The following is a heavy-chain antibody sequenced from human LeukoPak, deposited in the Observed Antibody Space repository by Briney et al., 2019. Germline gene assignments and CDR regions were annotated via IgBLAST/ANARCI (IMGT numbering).Heavy chain of an antibody. CDR2: IYTSGST. J-gene: IGHJ6*02. CDR3: ASSSIWNQYYGMDV. D-gene: IGHD2-2*01. V-gene: IGHV4-4*07. Sequence: SETLSPTCTVSGGSISSYYWSWIRQPAGKGLEWIGRIYTSGSTNYNPSLKSRVTMSVDTSKNQFSLKLSSATAADTAVYYCASSSIWNQYYGMDVWGQGTTVTVSS. CDR1: GGSISSYY.